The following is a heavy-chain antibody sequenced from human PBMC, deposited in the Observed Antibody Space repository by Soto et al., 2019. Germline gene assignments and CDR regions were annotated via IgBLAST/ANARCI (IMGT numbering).Heavy chain of an antibody. V-gene: IGHV4-34*01. CDR1: GGSFSGYY. CDR3: ARSYGDVDY. Sequence: SETLSLTCAVCGGSFSGYYWSWIRQPPGKGLEWIGEINHSGSTNYNPSLKSRVTISVDTSKNQFSLKLSSVTAADTAVYYCARSYGDVDYWGQGTLVTVSS. J-gene: IGHJ4*02. D-gene: IGHD4-17*01. CDR2: INHSGST.